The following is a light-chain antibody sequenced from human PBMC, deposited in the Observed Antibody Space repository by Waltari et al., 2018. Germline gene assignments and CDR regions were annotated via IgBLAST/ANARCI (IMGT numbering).Light chain of an antibody. Sequence: QSALTQPASVSGSPGQSITISCTGSSSDVGGYSLVSWYQQHPGKAPKLMIYAVTKRPSGVSHRCSGSKSGNTASRTISGLQTEDEADYYCCSDAGSTTSSVVFGTGTKVIVL. CDR2: AVT. J-gene: IGLJ1*01. CDR1: SSDVGGYSL. V-gene: IGLV2-23*02. CDR3: CSDAGSTTSSVV.